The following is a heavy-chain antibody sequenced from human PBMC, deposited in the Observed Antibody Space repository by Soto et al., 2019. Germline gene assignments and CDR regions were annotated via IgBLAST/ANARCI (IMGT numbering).Heavy chain of an antibody. CDR3: VRVTPLSSPRTNNYYMDV. CDR2: MNPNSGNT. D-gene: IGHD1-1*01. J-gene: IGHJ6*03. Sequence: ASVKVSCKASGYTFTSYDINWVRQATGQGLEWMGWMNPNSGNTGYAQKFQGRVTMTRNTSISTAYMELSSLRSEDTAVYYCVRVTPLSSPRTNNYYMDVWGKGTTVTVSS. CDR1: GYTFTSYD. V-gene: IGHV1-8*01.